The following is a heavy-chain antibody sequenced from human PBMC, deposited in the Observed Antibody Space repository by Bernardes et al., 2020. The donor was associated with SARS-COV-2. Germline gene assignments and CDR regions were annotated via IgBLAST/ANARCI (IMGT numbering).Heavy chain of an antibody. V-gene: IGHV4-59*11. D-gene: IGHD1-26*01. J-gene: IGHJ2*01. Sequence: TRSLTCSVFDDSITDQYWSWIRQPPGKGLEWIGYISFSGATKYNPSLNSRVRISMDKSKNELFLTLEYLMPADPATYYCARDPAEWGGNDGCFELWGRGALATVSS. CDR2: ISFSGAT. CDR3: ARDPAEWGGNDGCFEL. CDR1: DDSITDQY.